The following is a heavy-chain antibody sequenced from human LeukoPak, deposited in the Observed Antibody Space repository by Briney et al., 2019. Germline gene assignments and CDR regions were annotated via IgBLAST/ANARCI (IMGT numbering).Heavy chain of an antibody. V-gene: IGHV4-59*01. CDR1: GGSISSYY. J-gene: IGHJ6*02. D-gene: IGHD3-3*01. CDR3: ARGISRAIFGVVNYYGMDV. CDR2: IYYSGST. Sequence: SETLSLTCTVSGGSISSYYWSWIRQPPGKGLEGIGYIYYSGSTNYNPSLKSRVTISVDTSKNQFSLKLSSVTAADTAVYYCARGISRAIFGVVNYYGMDVWGQGTTVTVSS.